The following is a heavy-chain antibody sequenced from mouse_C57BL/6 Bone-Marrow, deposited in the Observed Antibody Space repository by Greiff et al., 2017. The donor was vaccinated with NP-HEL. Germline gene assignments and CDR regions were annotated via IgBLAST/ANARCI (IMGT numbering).Heavy chain of an antibody. CDR3: ARDRSLYGSSPAWFAY. V-gene: IGHV5-4*01. D-gene: IGHD1-1*01. CDR2: ISDGGSYT. Sequence: EVQLVESGGGLVKPGGSLKLSCAASGFTFSSYAMSWVRQTPEKRLEWVATISDGGSYTYYPDNVKGRFTISRDNAKNNLYLQMSHLKSEDTAMYYWARDRSLYGSSPAWFAYWGQGTLVTVSA. J-gene: IGHJ3*01. CDR1: GFTFSSYA.